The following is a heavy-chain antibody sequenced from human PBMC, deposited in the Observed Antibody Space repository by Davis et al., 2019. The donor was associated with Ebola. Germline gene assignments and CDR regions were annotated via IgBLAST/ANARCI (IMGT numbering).Heavy chain of an antibody. CDR1: GFTFSSYW. CDR3: ATYGDYVGEFDY. D-gene: IGHD4-17*01. J-gene: IGHJ4*02. Sequence: GESLKISCAASGFTFSSYWMSWVRQAPGKGLEWVANIKQDGSEKYYVDSVKGRFTISRDNAKNSLYLQMNSLRAEDTAVYYCATYGDYVGEFDYWGQGTLVTVSS. CDR2: IKQDGSEK. V-gene: IGHV3-7*03.